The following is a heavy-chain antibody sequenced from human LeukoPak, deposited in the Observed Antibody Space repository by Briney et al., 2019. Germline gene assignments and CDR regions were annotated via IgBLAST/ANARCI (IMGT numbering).Heavy chain of an antibody. V-gene: IGHV3-7*01. CDR3: ARDGPDYGDCNWFAP. D-gene: IGHD4-17*01. CDR1: AFTFSRHC. Sequence: GGSLRLSWAASAFTFSRHCMRWVRQAPGGGREWLATIKQDGHEKFYVGSVKGRFTITRENAKNSLYLQMSSLRAEDTAIYYCARDGPDYGDCNWFAPWGQGTLVTVSS. CDR2: IKQDGHEK. J-gene: IGHJ5*02.